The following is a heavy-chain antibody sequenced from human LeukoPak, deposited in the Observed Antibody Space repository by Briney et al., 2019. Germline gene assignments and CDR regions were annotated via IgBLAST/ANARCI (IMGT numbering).Heavy chain of an antibody. D-gene: IGHD4-11*01. Sequence: SGGSLRLSCPASGFTFNGAWMIWVRQAPGKGLEWVGRVKSRVDGGTTDYAAPVNGRFTISRDDSKNTVHLQMNSLQTEVTALYYCCADVPGIYTNYGADYWGQGILVTVSS. V-gene: IGHV3-15*01. J-gene: IGHJ4*02. CDR3: CADVPGIYTNYGADY. CDR1: GFTFNGAW. CDR2: VKSRVDGGTT.